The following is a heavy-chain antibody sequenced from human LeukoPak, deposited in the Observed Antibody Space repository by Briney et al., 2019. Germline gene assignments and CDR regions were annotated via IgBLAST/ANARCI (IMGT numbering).Heavy chain of an antibody. Sequence: PSDTLSLTCSVSGGLITSTIHYWAWIRQPPGQGLEWIASIYYNGITYYNASLESRVTMSVDTSRNQFSLRLSSVSAADTSVYYCARGQRLGYYYYYMDVWGKGTTVTVSS. CDR2: IYYNGIT. CDR3: ARGQRLGYYYYYMDV. V-gene: IGHV4-39*01. J-gene: IGHJ6*03. CDR1: GGLITSTIHY. D-gene: IGHD7-27*01.